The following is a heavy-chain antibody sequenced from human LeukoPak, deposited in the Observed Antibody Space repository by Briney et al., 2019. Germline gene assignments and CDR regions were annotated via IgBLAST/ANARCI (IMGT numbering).Heavy chain of an antibody. V-gene: IGHV4-4*02. J-gene: IGHJ5*02. Sequence: SETLSLTCAVSGGSISSSNWWSWVRQPPGKWLEWIGEIYHSGSTYYNPSLKSRVTISVDTSKNQFSLKLSSVTAADTAVYYCARHDPGLLFDPWGQGTLVTVSS. D-gene: IGHD1-26*01. CDR3: ARHDPGLLFDP. CDR1: GGSISSSNW. CDR2: IYHSGST.